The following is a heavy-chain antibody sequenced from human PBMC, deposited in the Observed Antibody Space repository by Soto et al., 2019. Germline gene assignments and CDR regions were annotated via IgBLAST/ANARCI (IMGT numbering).Heavy chain of an antibody. CDR3: ARGFAVGKWLRSYYFDY. CDR2: INHSGST. CDR1: GGSFSGYY. Sequence: PSETLSLTCAVYGGSFSGYYWSWIRQPPGKGLEWIGEINHSGSTNYNPSLKSRVTISVDTSKNQFSLKLSSVTAADTAVYYCARGFAVGKWLRSYYFDYWAQGTLVTVSS. D-gene: IGHD5-12*01. J-gene: IGHJ4*02. V-gene: IGHV4-34*01.